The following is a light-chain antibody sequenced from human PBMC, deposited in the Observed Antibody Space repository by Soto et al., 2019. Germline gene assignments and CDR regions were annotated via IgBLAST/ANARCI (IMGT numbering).Light chain of an antibody. Sequence: EIVMTQSPATLSVSPGERATLSCRASQNVITNLAWYQQKPGQAPRVLIYGASTRATGIPARFSGSGSRTDFTLTISDLQSEDFAVYYCQQYNTWPPSFTFGPGTKVDFK. CDR3: QQYNTWPPSFT. J-gene: IGKJ3*01. V-gene: IGKV3-15*01. CDR2: GAS. CDR1: QNVITN.